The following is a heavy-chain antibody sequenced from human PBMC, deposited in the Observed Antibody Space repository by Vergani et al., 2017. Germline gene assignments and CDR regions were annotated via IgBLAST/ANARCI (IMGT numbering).Heavy chain of an antibody. V-gene: IGHV4-4*02. CDR1: GGSISSSNW. D-gene: IGHD3-10*01. CDR3: ARLNRQYYYGSGAYFDY. Sequence: QVQLQESGPGLVKPSGTLSLTCAVSGGSISSSNWWSWVRQPPGKGLEWIGEIYHSGSTNYNPSLKSRVTISVDKSKNQFSLKLSSLTAADTAVYYCARLNRQYYYGSGAYFDYWGQGTLVTVSS. CDR2: IYHSGST. J-gene: IGHJ4*02.